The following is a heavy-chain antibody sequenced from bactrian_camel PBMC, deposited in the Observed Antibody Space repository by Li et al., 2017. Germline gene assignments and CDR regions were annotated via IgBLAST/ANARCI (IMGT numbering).Heavy chain of an antibody. V-gene: IGHV3S1*01. J-gene: IGHJ4*01. Sequence: HVQLAESGGGSVQTGGSLRLSCKGSTGIFSSVCMCWVRQALGKEREGVACISRNVGTTLFTPSAKGRFTISRDSVKNTLYLQMNSLKTEDTAVYYCALKTEAGAYCDPIYDYWGQGTQVTVS. CDR1: TGIFSSVC. CDR3: ALKTEAGAYCDPIYDY. D-gene: IGHD1*01. CDR2: ISRNVGTT.